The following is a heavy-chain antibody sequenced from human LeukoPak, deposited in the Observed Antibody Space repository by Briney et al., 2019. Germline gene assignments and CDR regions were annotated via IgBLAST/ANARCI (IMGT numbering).Heavy chain of an antibody. V-gene: IGHV4-39*01. Sequence: SETLSLTRTVSGGSISSSSYYWGWIRQPPGKGLEWIGSIYYSGSTYYNPSLKSRVTISVDTSKNQFSLKLSSVTAADTAVYYCARHDRYRYYFDYWGQGTLVTVSS. J-gene: IGHJ4*02. CDR3: ARHDRYRYYFDY. D-gene: IGHD1-1*01. CDR2: IYYSGST. CDR1: GGSISSSSYY.